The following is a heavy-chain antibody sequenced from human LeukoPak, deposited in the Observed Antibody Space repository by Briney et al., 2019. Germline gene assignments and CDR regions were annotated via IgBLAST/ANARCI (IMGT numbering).Heavy chain of an antibody. J-gene: IGHJ4*02. CDR3: ASLEYSSSSVADY. CDR2: ISSSSSTI. Sequence: GGSLRLSCAASGFTFSSYSMNWVRQAPGKGLEWVSYISSSSSTIYYADSVKGRFTISRDNAKNSLYLQMNSLRAEDTAVYYCASLEYSSSSVADYWGQGTLVTVSS. V-gene: IGHV3-48*04. CDR1: GFTFSSYS. D-gene: IGHD6-6*01.